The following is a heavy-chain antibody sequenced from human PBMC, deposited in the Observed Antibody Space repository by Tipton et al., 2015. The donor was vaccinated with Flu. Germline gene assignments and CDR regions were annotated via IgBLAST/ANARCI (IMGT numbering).Heavy chain of an antibody. CDR1: GYTFSDYY. CDR2: ISPFTGGT. D-gene: IGHD4-17*01. J-gene: IGHJ4*02. CDR3: AREDYDYIDF. V-gene: IGHV1-2*06. Sequence: QLVQSGAEVKKPGASVKVSCKASGYTFSDYYINWVRQAPGQGLEWMGRISPFTGGTNYAQKFQGRVAMTRDRSIMTANTILSSLTSDDTAVYYCAREDYDYIDFWGQGTLVTVSS.